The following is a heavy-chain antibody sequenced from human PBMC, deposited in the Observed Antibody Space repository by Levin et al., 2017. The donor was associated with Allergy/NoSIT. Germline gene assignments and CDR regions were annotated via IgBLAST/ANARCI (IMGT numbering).Heavy chain of an antibody. V-gene: IGHV3-7*01. CDR2: IKQDGSEK. CDR1: GFTFSSYW. J-gene: IGHJ4*02. CDR3: ARGGEISSSWYPGLYYFDY. Sequence: PGESLKISCAASGFTFSSYWMSWVRKAPGKGLEGVANIKQDGSEKYYVDSVKGRFTISRDNAKNSLYLQMNSLRAEDTAVYYCARGGEISSSWYPGLYYFDYWGQGTLVTVSS. D-gene: IGHD6-13*01.